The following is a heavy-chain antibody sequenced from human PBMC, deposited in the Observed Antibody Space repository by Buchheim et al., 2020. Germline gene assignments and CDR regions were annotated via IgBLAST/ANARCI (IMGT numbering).Heavy chain of an antibody. Sequence: EAELVESGGGLVQPGGSLRLSCAASGLTVSGNYMSWVRQAPGKGLEWVSVIYSGGSTYYADSVKGLFTISRDNSKTTMYLQMNSLRAEDTAMYYCARGTWNYDSSGYYEGSVWGQGTL. CDR2: IYSGGST. V-gene: IGHV3-66*02. D-gene: IGHD3-22*01. CDR3: ARGTWNYDSSGYYEGSV. CDR1: GLTVSGNY. J-gene: IGHJ4*02.